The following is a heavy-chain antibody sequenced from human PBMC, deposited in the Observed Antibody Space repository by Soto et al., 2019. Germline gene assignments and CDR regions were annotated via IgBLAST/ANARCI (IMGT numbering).Heavy chain of an antibody. J-gene: IGHJ6*02. CDR3: ANVLRGQGYYYYGMDV. V-gene: IGHV3-30*18. CDR2: ISYDGSNK. CDR1: GFTFSSYG. Sequence: GGSLRLSCAASGFTFSSYGMHWVRQAPGKGLEWVAVISYDGSNKYYADSVKGRFTIPRDNSKNTLYLQMNSLRAEDTAVYYCANVLRGQGYYYYGMDVWGQGTTVTVSS. D-gene: IGHD2-8*01.